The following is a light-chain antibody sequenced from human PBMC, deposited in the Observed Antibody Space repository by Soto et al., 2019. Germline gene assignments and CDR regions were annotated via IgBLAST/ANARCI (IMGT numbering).Light chain of an antibody. CDR2: DSS. CDR3: QHYDHLPLS. J-gene: IGKJ4*01. Sequence: DIQMTQSPSSVSASVGDRVTITCRASQGISSWLAWYQQKPGKAPKLLIYDSSNLETGVPSRFSGSGSGTDFTFTISSLQPDDVATYYCQHYDHLPLSFGGGTKVEIK. V-gene: IGKV1-33*01. CDR1: QGISSW.